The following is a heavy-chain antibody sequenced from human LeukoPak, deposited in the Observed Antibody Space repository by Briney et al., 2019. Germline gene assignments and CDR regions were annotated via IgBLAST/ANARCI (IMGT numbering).Heavy chain of an antibody. CDR2: IYYSRST. J-gene: IGHJ4*02. CDR3: ARGRGIVGATIAPY. CDR1: GGSISSYY. D-gene: IGHD1-26*01. Sequence: SETLSLTCTVSGGSISSYYWSWIRQPPGKGLEWIGYIYYSRSTNYSPSLRSRVTISVDTSKNQLSLKLSSVTAADTAVYYCARGRGIVGATIAPYWGQGTLVTVSS. V-gene: IGHV4-59*08.